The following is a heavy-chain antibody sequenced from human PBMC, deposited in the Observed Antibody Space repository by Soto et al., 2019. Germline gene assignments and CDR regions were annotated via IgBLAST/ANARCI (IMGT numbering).Heavy chain of an antibody. J-gene: IGHJ5*02. D-gene: IGHD6-19*01. CDR3: AIPHAAGLAGNKWLHP. Sequence: VGSLRLSCAASGVTFSSYAMSWVRQAPGKGLEWVSAISGSGGSTYYADSVKGRFTISRDNSKNTLYLQMNSLRAEDTAVYYCAIPHAAGLAGNKWLHPWGQGTLVAVSS. CDR1: GVTFSSYA. CDR2: ISGSGGST. V-gene: IGHV3-23*01.